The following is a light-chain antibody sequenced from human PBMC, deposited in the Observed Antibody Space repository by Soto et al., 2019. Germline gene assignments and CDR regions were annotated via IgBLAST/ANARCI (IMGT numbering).Light chain of an antibody. CDR2: NTS. J-gene: IGKJ3*01. V-gene: IGKV3-20*01. Sequence: EIVLTQSPGTLSLSPGDGATVSCRVSQSINSKSFAWYQRKFGQAPMLLIYNTSSRATGIPDRFSGSGSGTDFTLSISRLEPEDVAVYYCQHYGGSFIFGPGTKVDFK. CDR3: QHYGGSFI. CDR1: QSINSKS.